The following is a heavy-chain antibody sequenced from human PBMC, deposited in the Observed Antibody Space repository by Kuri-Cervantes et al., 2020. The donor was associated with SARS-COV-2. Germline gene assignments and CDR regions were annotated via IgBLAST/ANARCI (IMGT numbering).Heavy chain of an antibody. V-gene: IGHV1-69*13. CDR2: IIPIFGTA. CDR1: GGTFSGYA. CDR3: ARAYYYDSSGYYPGDY. J-gene: IGHJ4*02. Sequence: PVKVSCKDSGGTFSGYAISWVRQAPGQGLEWMGGIIPIFGTANYAQKFQGIVTITADESTSTAYMELSSLRSEDTAVYYCARAYYYDSSGYYPGDYWGQGTLVTVSS. D-gene: IGHD3-22*01.